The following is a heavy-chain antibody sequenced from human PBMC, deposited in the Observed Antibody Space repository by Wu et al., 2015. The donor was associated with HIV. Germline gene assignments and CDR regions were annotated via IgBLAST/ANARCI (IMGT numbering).Heavy chain of an antibody. CDR1: GYIFTAYY. V-gene: IGHV1-2*02. CDR2: INTNSGVT. J-gene: IGHJ5*02. D-gene: IGHD2-15*01. Sequence: QVQLVQSGPEVKKPGASVKVSCEASGYIFTAYYIHWVRQAPGQGLEWLGWINTNSGVTKYAQNFQGRVTMTRDTSISTAYMDLSRLRFDDTAVYYCARDGDYCSEINCNFRWFDPWAREPWSPSPQ. CDR3: ARDGDYCSEINCNFRWFDP.